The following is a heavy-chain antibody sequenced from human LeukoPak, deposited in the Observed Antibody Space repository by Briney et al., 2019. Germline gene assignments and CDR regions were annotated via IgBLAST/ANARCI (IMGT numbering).Heavy chain of an antibody. CDR2: INPSGGST. V-gene: IGHV1-46*01. J-gene: IGHJ4*02. CDR1: GYTFTSYY. CDR3: AREDTNYYDSSGYYSIGVYFVY. D-gene: IGHD3-22*01. Sequence: ASVKVSCKASGYTFTSYYMHWVRQAPGQGLEWMGIINPSGGSTSYAQKFQGRVTMTRDTSTSTVYVELSSLRSEDTAVYYCAREDTNYYDSSGYYSIGVYFVYWGQGTLVTVSS.